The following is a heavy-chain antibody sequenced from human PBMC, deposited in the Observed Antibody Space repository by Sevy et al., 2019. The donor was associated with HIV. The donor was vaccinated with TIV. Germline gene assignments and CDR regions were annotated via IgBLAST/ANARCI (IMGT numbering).Heavy chain of an antibody. Sequence: GGSLRLSCAASGFTFSSYGMHWVRQAPGKGLEWVAVIWYDGSNKNYANSVKGRFTISRDNSKNTLYLQMNSLRAEDTAVYYCARDRDSSSWYWGAFDIWGQGTMVTVSS. J-gene: IGHJ3*02. CDR3: ARDRDSSSWYWGAFDI. CDR2: IWYDGSNK. CDR1: GFTFSSYG. V-gene: IGHV3-33*01. D-gene: IGHD6-13*01.